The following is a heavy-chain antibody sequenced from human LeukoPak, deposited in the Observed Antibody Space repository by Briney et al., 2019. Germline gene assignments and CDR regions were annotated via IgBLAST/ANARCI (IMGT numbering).Heavy chain of an antibody. CDR1: GFTFSSYW. Sequence: GGSLKLSCAASGFTFSSYWMHWVRQAPGKGLVWVSYINTDGSGTNYADSVKGRFTIPRDNAKNTLFLQMNSLRAEDTALYYCARGIVVVAPHLSFYYYMDVWGRGTTVTVSS. J-gene: IGHJ6*03. CDR3: ARGIVVVAPHLSFYYYMDV. D-gene: IGHD2-21*01. V-gene: IGHV3-74*01. CDR2: INTDGSGT.